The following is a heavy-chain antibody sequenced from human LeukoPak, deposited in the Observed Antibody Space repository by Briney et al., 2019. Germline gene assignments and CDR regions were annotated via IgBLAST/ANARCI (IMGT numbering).Heavy chain of an antibody. D-gene: IGHD5-12*01. Sequence: GGSLRLSCAASGFTVSSNYMSWVRQAPGKGLEWVSVIYSGGSTYYADSVKGRFTISRDNSKNTLYLQMNSLRAEDTAVYYCARDSGYDEIDYWGQGTLVTVSS. CDR3: ARDSGYDEIDY. J-gene: IGHJ4*02. CDR1: GFTVSSNY. CDR2: IYSGGST. V-gene: IGHV3-53*01.